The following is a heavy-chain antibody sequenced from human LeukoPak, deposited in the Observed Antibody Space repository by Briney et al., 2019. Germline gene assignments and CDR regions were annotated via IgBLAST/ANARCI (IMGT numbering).Heavy chain of an antibody. Sequence: GGSLRLSCAASGFTVSSYAMSWVRQAPGKGLEWVSAISGSGGSTYYADSVKGRFTISRDNSKNTLYLQMNSLRAEDAAVYYCAKREEMATNPNDYWGQGTLVTVSS. CDR2: ISGSGGST. J-gene: IGHJ4*02. CDR1: GFTVSSYA. D-gene: IGHD5-24*01. V-gene: IGHV3-23*01. CDR3: AKREEMATNPNDY.